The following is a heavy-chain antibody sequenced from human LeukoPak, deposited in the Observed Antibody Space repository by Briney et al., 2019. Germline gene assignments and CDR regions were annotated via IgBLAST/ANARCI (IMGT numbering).Heavy chain of an antibody. J-gene: IGHJ4*02. CDR1: GFTFSTNY. CDR2: IYSDGST. D-gene: IGHD3/OR15-3a*01. V-gene: IGHV3-53*01. CDR3: AKGRGTGTYYFDY. Sequence: GGSRRLSCAASGFTFSTNYMSWVRQAPGKKLEWVSDIYSDGSTFYADSVKGRFTIPRDNSKNTLYLQMNSLRAEDTAVYYCAKGRGTGTYYFDYWGQGTLVTVSS.